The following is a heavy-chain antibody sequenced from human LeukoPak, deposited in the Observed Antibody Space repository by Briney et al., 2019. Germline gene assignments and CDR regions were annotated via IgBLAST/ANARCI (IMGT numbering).Heavy chain of an antibody. V-gene: IGHV3-48*03. CDR3: ARDSVGDLLDY. CDR2: IDSSGITI. Sequence: QPGGSLGLSCAGSGFPFSSYEMNWLRQAPGKGLEWVSHIDSSGITIYYGDSVKGRFTISRDNAKNSIYLQMDSLRVEDTAIYYCARDSVGDLLDYWGQGTPVTVSS. J-gene: IGHJ4*02. CDR1: GFPFSSYE. D-gene: IGHD4-17*01.